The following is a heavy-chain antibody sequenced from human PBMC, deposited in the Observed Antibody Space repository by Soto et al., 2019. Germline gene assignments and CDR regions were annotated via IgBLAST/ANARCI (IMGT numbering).Heavy chain of an antibody. V-gene: IGHV4-30-2*01. CDR3: ASYDSSGSHAFDI. CDR2: IYHSGST. D-gene: IGHD3-22*01. CDR1: GGSISSGVYS. J-gene: IGHJ3*02. Sequence: PSETLSRTWAVSGGSISSGVYSWIWIRQPPGKGLEWIGYIYHSGSTYYNPSLKSRVTISVDRSKNQFSLKLSSVTAADTAVYYCASYDSSGSHAFDIWGQGTMVTVSS.